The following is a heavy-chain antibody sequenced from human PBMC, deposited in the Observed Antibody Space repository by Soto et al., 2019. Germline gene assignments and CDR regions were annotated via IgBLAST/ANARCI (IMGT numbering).Heavy chain of an antibody. CDR3: TRDYDFWSGYYNWDY. J-gene: IGHJ4*02. Sequence: PGGSLRLSCTASGFTFGDYAMSWFRQAPGKGLEWVGFIRSKAYGGTTEYAASVKGRFTISRDDSKSIAYLQMNSLKTEDTAVYYCTRDYDFWSGYYNWDYWGQGTRVTVSS. V-gene: IGHV3-49*03. D-gene: IGHD3-3*01. CDR1: GFTFGDYA. CDR2: IRSKAYGGTT.